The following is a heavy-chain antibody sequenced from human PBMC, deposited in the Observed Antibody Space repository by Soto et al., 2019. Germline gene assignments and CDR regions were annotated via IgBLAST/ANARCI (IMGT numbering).Heavy chain of an antibody. J-gene: IGHJ4*02. CDR2: ISYDGRNK. CDR1: GFTFSSYG. D-gene: IGHD3-3*02. Sequence: GGSLRLSCAASGFTFSSYGMHWVRQAPGKGLEWVAVISYDGRNKYYADSVKGRFTISRDNSKNTLYLQMSSLRAEDTAVYYCAKGTFGVVIIMTIDYWGQGNLVTVSS. V-gene: IGHV3-30*18. CDR3: AKGTFGVVIIMTIDY.